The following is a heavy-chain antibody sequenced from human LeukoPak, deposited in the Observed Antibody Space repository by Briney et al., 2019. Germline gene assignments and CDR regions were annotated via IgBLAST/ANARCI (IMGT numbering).Heavy chain of an antibody. CDR2: IYYSGST. CDR1: GGSISSSSYY. CDR3: ASVIGDLSD. Sequence: SETLSLTCTVSGGSISSSSYYWGSIRQPPGKGLEWIGSIYYSGSTYFNPSVKGRVTISVDTSKNQFSLKLTSVTAADTAVYYCASVIGDLSDWGQGTLVTVSS. J-gene: IGHJ4*02. V-gene: IGHV4-39*01. D-gene: IGHD7-27*01.